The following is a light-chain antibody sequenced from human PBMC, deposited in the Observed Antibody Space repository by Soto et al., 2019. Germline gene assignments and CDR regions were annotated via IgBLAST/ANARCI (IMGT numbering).Light chain of an antibody. Sequence: EIVLTQSPGTLSLSPGERATLSCRASQSVSSSTSLAWYQQKTGQAPRLLIYGAFSRAVGVPDRFSGSGSGIDFTLTINRLEPEDFAVYYCQQYGDSPLTFGGGTKVE. CDR2: GAF. V-gene: IGKV3-20*01. J-gene: IGKJ4*01. CDR1: QSVSSSTS. CDR3: QQYGDSPLT.